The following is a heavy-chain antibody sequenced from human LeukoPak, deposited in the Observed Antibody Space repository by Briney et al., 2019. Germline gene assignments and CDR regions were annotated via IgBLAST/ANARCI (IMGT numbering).Heavy chain of an antibody. J-gene: IGHJ5*02. CDR2: MKRDGSEV. CDR3: ARGIRYGEAERGLFDP. D-gene: IGHD4-17*01. Sequence: LSGGSLRLSCAASGFTFSTYWMTWVRQAPGKGLEWVANMKRDGSEVYYANSVKGHFTISRDNAKNSLYLQMNSLRAEDTAVYYCARGIRYGEAERGLFDPWGQGTLVTVSS. CDR1: GFTFSTYW. V-gene: IGHV3-7*01.